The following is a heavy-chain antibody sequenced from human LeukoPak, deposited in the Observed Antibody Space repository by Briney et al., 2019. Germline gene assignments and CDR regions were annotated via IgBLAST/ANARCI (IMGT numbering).Heavy chain of an antibody. CDR3: AELGITMIGGV. D-gene: IGHD3-10*02. CDR1: SFSFSTYA. J-gene: IGHJ6*04. V-gene: IGHV3-48*03. CDR2: ISSSGSII. Sequence: GGSLRLSCEASSFSFSTYAMHWVRQAPGKGLEWVSYISSSGSIIYYADSVKGRFTISRDNAKNSLYLQMNSLRAEDTAVYYCAELGITMIGGVWGKGTTVTISS.